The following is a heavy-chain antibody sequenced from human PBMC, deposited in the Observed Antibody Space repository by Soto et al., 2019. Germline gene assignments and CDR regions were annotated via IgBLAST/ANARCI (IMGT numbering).Heavy chain of an antibody. Sequence: GGSLRLSCAASRFTVGSKYVSWVRQAPGKWLEWVSVIYTGDTPYYADSVKGRFTISRDNAKNSLYLQMNSLRAEHTAVYYCARHEGYGDYFDYWGQGXLVTVYS. J-gene: IGHJ4*02. D-gene: IGHD4-17*01. CDR2: IYTGDTP. CDR1: RFTVGSKY. V-gene: IGHV3-53*01. CDR3: ARHEGYGDYFDY.